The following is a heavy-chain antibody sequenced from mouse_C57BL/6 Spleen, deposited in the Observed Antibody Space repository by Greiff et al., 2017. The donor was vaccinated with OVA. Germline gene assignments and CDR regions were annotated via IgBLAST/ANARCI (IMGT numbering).Heavy chain of an antibody. D-gene: IGHD1-1*01. CDR2: ISYSGST. CDR3: AREDYGSSYGFAY. CDR1: GYSITSGYD. Sequence: EVQLVESGPGMVKPSQSLSLTCTVTGYSITSGYDWHWIRHFPGNKLEWMGYISYSGSTNYNPPLKNRISITHDTSKNHFFLTLNSVTTEDTATYYCAREDYGSSYGFAYWGQGTLVTVSA. J-gene: IGHJ3*01. V-gene: IGHV3-1*01.